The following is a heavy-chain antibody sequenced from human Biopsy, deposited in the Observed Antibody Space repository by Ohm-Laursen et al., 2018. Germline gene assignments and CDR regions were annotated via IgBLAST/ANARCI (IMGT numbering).Heavy chain of an antibody. V-gene: IGHV1-69*10. CDR1: GGTFSNYG. D-gene: IGHD1-26*01. CDR2: IIPIPNVA. J-gene: IGHJ5*02. Sequence: SVKVSCKAPGGTFSNYGVNWVRQAPGQGLEWMGGIIPIPNVATYAQKFQGRITITADESTSTAYMELSSLTSDDTAVYFCARGEGSSWFDPWGHGTLVTVSS. CDR3: ARGEGSSWFDP.